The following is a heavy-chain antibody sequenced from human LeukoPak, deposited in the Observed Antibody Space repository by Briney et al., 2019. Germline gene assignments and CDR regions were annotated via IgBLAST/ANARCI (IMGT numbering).Heavy chain of an antibody. CDR2: ISSSGSTI. CDR1: GFTFSSYE. Sequence: PGGSLRLSCAASGFTFSSYEMNWVRQAPGKGLEWVSYISSSGSTIYYADSVKGRFTISRDNSKNTLYLQMNNLRAEDTAVYYCAKLYGVLRYFDWLVPLDYWGQGTLVTVSS. J-gene: IGHJ4*02. D-gene: IGHD3-9*01. CDR3: AKLYGVLRYFDWLVPLDY. V-gene: IGHV3-48*03.